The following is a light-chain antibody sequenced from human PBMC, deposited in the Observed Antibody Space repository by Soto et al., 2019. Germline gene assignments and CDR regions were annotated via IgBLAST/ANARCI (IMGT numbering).Light chain of an antibody. J-gene: IGKJ4*01. CDR2: GAS. Sequence: EIVMTQSPATLSLSPAGRATLSCRASQSVGLSLAWYQQKPGQAPRLLIYGASTRATGIPARFSGSGSGTEFTLTISSLQSEDFAVYYCQQYHNWPPVTFGGGTTVEIK. CDR1: QSVGLS. V-gene: IGKV3-15*01. CDR3: QQYHNWPPVT.